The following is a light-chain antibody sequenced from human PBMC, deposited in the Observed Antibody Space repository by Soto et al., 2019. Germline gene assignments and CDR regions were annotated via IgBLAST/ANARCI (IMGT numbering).Light chain of an antibody. CDR2: EVS. Sequence: QSALTQPASVSGSPGQSITISCTGTSSDVVGYNYVSWYQQHPGKAPKLMIYEVSNRPSGVSNRFSGSKSGNTASVTISGLQAEDEADYYCSSYTSNNTPVVFGGGTKLTVL. J-gene: IGLJ2*01. CDR1: SSDVVGYNY. CDR3: SSYTSNNTPVV. V-gene: IGLV2-14*01.